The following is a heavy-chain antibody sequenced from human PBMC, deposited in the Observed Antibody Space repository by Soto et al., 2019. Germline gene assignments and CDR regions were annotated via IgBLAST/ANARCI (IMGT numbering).Heavy chain of an antibody. V-gene: IGHV3-9*01. CDR3: AKDISLRGWVYLVVEY. D-gene: IGHD6-13*01. CDR2: ITYNSGSV. CDR1: GFTFDGYA. Sequence: EVQLVESGGGWVQPGRSLRLSCAASGFTFDGYAMHWVRQAPGKGLEWVSGITYNSGSVGYADSVKGRFTISRDNAKNCLHLQMNSLRAEDTAVYYCAKDISLRGWVYLVVEYWGKGTLVTVSP. J-gene: IGHJ4*02.